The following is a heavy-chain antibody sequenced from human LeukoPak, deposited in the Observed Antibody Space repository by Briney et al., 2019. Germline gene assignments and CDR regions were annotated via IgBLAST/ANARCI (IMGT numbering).Heavy chain of an antibody. Sequence: GGSLRLSCAASGFTFSSYWMSWVRQAPGKGLEWEANIKQDGSEKYYVDSVKGRFTISRDNAKNSLYLQMNSLRAEDTAVYYCARDRQQQLGWFDPWGQGTLVTVSS. CDR1: GFTFSSYW. J-gene: IGHJ5*02. D-gene: IGHD6-13*01. V-gene: IGHV3-7*01. CDR2: IKQDGSEK. CDR3: ARDRQQQLGWFDP.